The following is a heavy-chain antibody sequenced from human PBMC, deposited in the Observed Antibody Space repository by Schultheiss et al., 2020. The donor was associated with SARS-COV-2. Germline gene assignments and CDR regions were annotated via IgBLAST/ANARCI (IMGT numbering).Heavy chain of an antibody. Sequence: SQTLSLTCTVSGGSISSGGYYWSWIRQHPGKGLEWIGYIYYSGSTYYNPSLKSRVTISVDTSKNQFSLKLSSVTAADTAVYYCARGDSSSWYYFDYWGQGTLVTVSS. D-gene: IGHD6-13*01. J-gene: IGHJ4*02. CDR1: GGSISSGGYY. CDR3: ARGDSSSWYYFDY. CDR2: IYYSGST. V-gene: IGHV4-31*03.